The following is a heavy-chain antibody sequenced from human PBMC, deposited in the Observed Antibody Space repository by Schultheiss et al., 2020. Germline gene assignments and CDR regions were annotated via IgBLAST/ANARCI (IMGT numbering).Heavy chain of an antibody. V-gene: IGHV3-11*01. CDR2: ISSSGSTI. CDR1: GFSFDDYG. J-gene: IGHJ4*02. CDR3: AKPRLGELSLLN. Sequence: GGSLRLSCAASGFSFDDYGVKWVRQAPGKGLEWVSYISSSGSTIYYADSVKGRFTISRDNDKNSLYLQMNSLRAEETAVYYCAKPRLGELSLLNWGQGTLITISS. D-gene: IGHD3-16*02.